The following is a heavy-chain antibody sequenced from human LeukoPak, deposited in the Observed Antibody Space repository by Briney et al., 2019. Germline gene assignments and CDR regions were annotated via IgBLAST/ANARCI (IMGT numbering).Heavy chain of an antibody. Sequence: SETLSLACTVSGGSISRSSYYWGWIRHPPGRGLEWSGSIYYTGSTYYNPSLKGRVTISVDTSKNQFSLKLSSVAAADTAVYYCARHTYSSSSGFDIWGQGTMVTVSS. J-gene: IGHJ3*02. CDR1: GGSISRSSYY. CDR3: ARHTYSSSSGFDI. V-gene: IGHV4-39*01. D-gene: IGHD6-13*01. CDR2: IYYTGST.